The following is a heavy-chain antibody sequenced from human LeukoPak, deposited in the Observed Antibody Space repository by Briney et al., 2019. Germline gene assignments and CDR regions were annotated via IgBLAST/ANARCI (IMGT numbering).Heavy chain of an antibody. CDR2: ISSDGSDT. Sequence: GGSLRLSCAASGFTFSTSAKHWVRQAPGKGLEWVAVISSDGSDTNYADSVKGRFTISRDNSKNTLYLEMNSLRSEDTAVYYCARDRCTSTTCYLFDYWGQGTLVTVSS. V-gene: IGHV3-30*04. J-gene: IGHJ4*02. CDR1: GFTFSTSA. D-gene: IGHD2/OR15-2a*01. CDR3: ARDRCTSTTCYLFDY.